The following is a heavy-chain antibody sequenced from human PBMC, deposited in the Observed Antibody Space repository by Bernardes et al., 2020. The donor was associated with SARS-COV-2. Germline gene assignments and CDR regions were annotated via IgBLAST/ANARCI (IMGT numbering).Heavy chain of an antibody. CDR1: GFTLSHHG. D-gene: IGHD1-26*01. J-gene: IGHJ4*02. CDR3: ARDQGGSNGPLV. CDR2: LWHDESNK. Sequence: GGSLRLSCAASGFTLSHHGMHWIRQAPGKGLEWVAILWHDESNKFYAASVVDRFTISRDNSKNTLYLEMNNLRVEDTAMYYCARDQGGSNGPLVWGQGTLVTVSS. V-gene: IGHV3-33*01.